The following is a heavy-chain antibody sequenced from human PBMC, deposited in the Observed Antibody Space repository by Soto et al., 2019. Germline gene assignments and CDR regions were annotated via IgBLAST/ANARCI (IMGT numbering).Heavy chain of an antibody. J-gene: IGHJ4*02. CDR2: LNAGNGNT. CDR3: ASAIFGVVIAY. Sequence: QVQLVQSGAEVKKPGASVKVSCKASGYTFTSYAMHWVRQAPGQRLEWMGWLNAGNGNTKYSQKFQGRVTITRDTSASTAYMEPSSLRSEDTALYYCASAIFGVVIAYWGQGTLVTVSS. V-gene: IGHV1-3*01. D-gene: IGHD3-3*01. CDR1: GYTFTSYA.